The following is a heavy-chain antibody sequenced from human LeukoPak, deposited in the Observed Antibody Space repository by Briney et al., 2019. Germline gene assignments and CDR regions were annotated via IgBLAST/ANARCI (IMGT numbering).Heavy chain of an antibody. CDR3: AKDGAYINYQYYFDS. D-gene: IGHD4-11*01. Sequence: GGSLRLSCAASGFTLSSYGMHWVRQAPGKGLEWVAVIWYDGSNKYYADSVKGRFTISRDNSKTTLSLQMNSLRVEDTAVYYCAKDGAYINYQYYFDSWGRGTLVTVSS. J-gene: IGHJ4*02. CDR1: GFTLSSYG. CDR2: IWYDGSNK. V-gene: IGHV3-30*02.